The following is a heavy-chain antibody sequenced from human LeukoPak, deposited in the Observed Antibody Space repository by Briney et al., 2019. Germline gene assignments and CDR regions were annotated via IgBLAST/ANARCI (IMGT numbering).Heavy chain of an antibody. V-gene: IGHV1-18*01. Sequence: SPGGSLRLSCAASGFTFTSYGISWVRQAPGQGLEWMGWISAYNGNTNYAQKLQGRVTMTTDTSTSTAYMELRSLRSDDTAVYYCARDLGQWLADDAFDIWGQGTMVTVSS. CDR2: ISAYNGNT. D-gene: IGHD6-19*01. CDR3: ARDLGQWLADDAFDI. CDR1: GFTFTSYG. J-gene: IGHJ3*02.